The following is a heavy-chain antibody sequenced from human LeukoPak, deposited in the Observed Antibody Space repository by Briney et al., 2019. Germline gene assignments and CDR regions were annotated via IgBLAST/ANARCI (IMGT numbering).Heavy chain of an antibody. CDR1: GFTFSAFA. D-gene: IGHD1-20*01. CDR2: VSGSGRST. Sequence: GGSLRLSCAASGFTFSAFAMSWVRQAPGKGLEWVSAVSGSGRSTFFADSLKGRFTISRGNSKNTLYLQMNSLRAEDTALYYCAKAANWNDRHNYNYYYGMDVWGQGTTVTVSS. V-gene: IGHV3-23*01. CDR3: AKAANWNDRHNYNYYYGMDV. J-gene: IGHJ6*02.